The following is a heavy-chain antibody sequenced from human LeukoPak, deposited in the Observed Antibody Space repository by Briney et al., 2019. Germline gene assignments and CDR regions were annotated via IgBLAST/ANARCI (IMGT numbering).Heavy chain of an antibody. Sequence: GGSLRLSCAASGFTFSSYSMNWVRQAPGKGLEWVSSISSSSSYIYYADSVKGRFTISRDNAENSLYLQMNSLRAEDTAVYYCARGGYSGYDFPYYYYYMDVWGKGTTVTVSS. V-gene: IGHV3-21*01. CDR2: ISSSSSYI. D-gene: IGHD5-12*01. J-gene: IGHJ6*03. CDR1: GFTFSSYS. CDR3: ARGGYSGYDFPYYYYYMDV.